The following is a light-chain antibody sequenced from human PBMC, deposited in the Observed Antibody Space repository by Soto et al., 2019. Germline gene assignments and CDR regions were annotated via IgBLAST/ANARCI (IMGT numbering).Light chain of an antibody. Sequence: QSALTQPASVSGSPGQSITISCTGTSSDVGSYNLVSWYQQHPGKAPKLMIYEGSKRPSGVSNRFSGSKSGNTASLTISGLQAEDEADYYCCSYAGSSDVVFGGETQLTVL. CDR2: EGS. CDR3: CSYAGSSDVV. V-gene: IGLV2-23*01. J-gene: IGLJ2*01. CDR1: SSDVGSYNL.